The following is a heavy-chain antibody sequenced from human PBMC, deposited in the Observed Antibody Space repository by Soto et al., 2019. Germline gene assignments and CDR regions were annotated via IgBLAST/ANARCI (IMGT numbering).Heavy chain of an antibody. CDR2: ITGSGDDT. D-gene: IGHD6-13*01. V-gene: IGHV3-23*01. CDR1: GFTFRAHA. J-gene: IGHJ6*03. CDR3: AKDGRSHSSSWYGYYYMDV. Sequence: GGSLRLSCAASGFTFRAHAISWFRQAPGKGLEWVSSITGSGDDTFYADSVKGRFAISRDNSKNTLFLQMYSLRVEDTAVYYCAKDGRSHSSSWYGYYYMDVWGKGTTVTVSS.